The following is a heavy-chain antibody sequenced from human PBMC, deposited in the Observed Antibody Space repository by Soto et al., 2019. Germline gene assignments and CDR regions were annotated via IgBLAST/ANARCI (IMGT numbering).Heavy chain of an antibody. Sequence: QVQLQQWGAGLLKPSETLSLTCAVYGGSFSGYYWSWIRQPPGKGLEWIGEINHSGSTNYNPSLKRRVTISVDTSKNQFSLKLSSVTAADTAVYYCAREVDCSGGSCYFYYFDYWGQGTLVTVSS. CDR2: INHSGST. V-gene: IGHV4-34*01. CDR1: GGSFSGYY. J-gene: IGHJ4*02. D-gene: IGHD2-15*01. CDR3: AREVDCSGGSCYFYYFDY.